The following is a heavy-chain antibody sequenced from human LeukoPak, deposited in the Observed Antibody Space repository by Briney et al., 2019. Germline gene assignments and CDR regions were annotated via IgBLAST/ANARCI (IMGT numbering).Heavy chain of an antibody. CDR1: GGTFSSYA. D-gene: IGHD3-3*01. J-gene: IGHJ5*02. CDR3: ANAWYYDFWSGYPNWFDP. CDR2: IIPIFGTA. V-gene: IGHV1-69*05. Sequence: SVKVSCKASGGTFSSYAISWVRQAPGQGLEWMGGIIPIFGTANYAQKFQVRVTITTDESTSTAYMELSSLRSEDTAVYYCANAWYYDFWSGYPNWFDPWGQGTQVTVSS.